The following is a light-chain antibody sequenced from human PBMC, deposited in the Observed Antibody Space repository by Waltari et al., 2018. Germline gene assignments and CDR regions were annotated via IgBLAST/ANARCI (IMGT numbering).Light chain of an antibody. CDR1: ESVSSN. J-gene: IGKJ1*01. Sequence: IEMTQSPATLSVSHGGKATLSCRASESVSSNLAWYQQKPGQPPRLLIFGASARATGIPARFSGSGSGTEFTLTISSMQSEDFALYYCQQYANWPPWTFGQGTKVEIK. CDR2: GAS. V-gene: IGKV3-15*01. CDR3: QQYANWPPWT.